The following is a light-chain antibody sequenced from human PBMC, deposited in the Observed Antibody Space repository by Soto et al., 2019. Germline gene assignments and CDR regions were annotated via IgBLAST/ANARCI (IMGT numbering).Light chain of an antibody. V-gene: IGKV1-9*01. CDR1: PGISSY. J-gene: IGKJ5*01. Sequence: DIQLTQSPSFLSASVGDRVTITCRASPGISSYLAWYQQKPGKAPNLLIHTASTLQSGVPSRFSGSGSGTEFTLTISSLQPEDFATYYCQQRNIYPITFGRGTRLEIK. CDR2: TAS. CDR3: QQRNIYPIT.